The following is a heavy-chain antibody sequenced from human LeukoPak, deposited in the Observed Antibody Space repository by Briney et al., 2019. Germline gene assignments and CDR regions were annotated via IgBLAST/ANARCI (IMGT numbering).Heavy chain of an antibody. CDR2: IYTSGST. Sequence: PSETLSLTCTVSGGSISSGSYYWSWIRQPAGKGLEWIGRIYTSGSTNYNPSLKSRVTISVDTSKNQFSLKLSSVTAADTAVYYCARESFDLPFDYWGQGTLVTVSS. CDR1: GGSISSGSYY. J-gene: IGHJ4*02. V-gene: IGHV4-61*02. D-gene: IGHD3-3*01. CDR3: ARESFDLPFDY.